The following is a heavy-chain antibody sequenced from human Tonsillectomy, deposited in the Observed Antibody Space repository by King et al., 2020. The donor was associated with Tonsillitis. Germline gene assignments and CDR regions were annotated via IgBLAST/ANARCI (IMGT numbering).Heavy chain of an antibody. CDR1: GGSFNGYY. Sequence: VQLQQWGAGLLKPSETLSLTCAVYGGSFNGYYWGWIRQPPGKGLEWIGEISHSGTTTYSPSLKSRITISVDKSKNQFSLKVTSVTAADTAVYYCARVSYQNIQYWGQGTLVSVSS. CDR3: ARVSYQNIQY. V-gene: IGHV4-34*01. CDR2: ISHSGTT. D-gene: IGHD1/OR15-1a*01. J-gene: IGHJ1*01.